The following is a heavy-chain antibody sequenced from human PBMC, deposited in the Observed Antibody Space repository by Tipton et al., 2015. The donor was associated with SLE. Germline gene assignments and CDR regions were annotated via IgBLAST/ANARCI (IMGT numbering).Heavy chain of an antibody. J-gene: IGHJ1*01. V-gene: IGHV3-23*01. CDR1: GFTFSSYA. Sequence: SLRLSCAASGFTFSSYAMSWVRQAPGKGLEWVSAISGSGGSTYYADSVKGRFTISRDNSKNTLYLQMNSLRAEDTAVYYCAKSPVVVGTYFQHWGQGTLVTVSS. CDR2: ISGSGGST. D-gene: IGHD2-15*01. CDR3: AKSPVVVGTYFQH.